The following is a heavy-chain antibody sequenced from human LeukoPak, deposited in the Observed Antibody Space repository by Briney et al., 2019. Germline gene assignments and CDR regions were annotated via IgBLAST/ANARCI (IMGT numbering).Heavy chain of an antibody. CDR1: GFSFSDYW. Sequence: PGGALRLSCAAPGFSFSDYWMTWVRQAPGKGLEWVAHIKQNGSEKYYVDSIKGRFTISRDNAKNLVDLQMTNLRAEDTAVYYCARGWNYAFRFDYWGQGTLVTVSS. CDR3: ARGWNYAFRFDY. V-gene: IGHV3-7*01. CDR2: IKQNGSEK. D-gene: IGHD1-7*01. J-gene: IGHJ4*02.